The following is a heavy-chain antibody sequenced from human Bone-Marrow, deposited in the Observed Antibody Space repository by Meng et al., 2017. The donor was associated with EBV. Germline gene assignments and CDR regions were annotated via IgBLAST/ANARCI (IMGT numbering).Heavy chain of an antibody. Sequence: LQLHEPGPGLVNPSQCLSPTSLVSGASIASVGYPWSWIRQPPGKGLEWIGYIYHSGSTSSHPSLKSRVTISVDRSKNQFSLKLNSVTAADTAVYYCARGDDSSGLDYWGQGTLVTVSS. CDR3: ARGDDSSGLDY. CDR2: IYHSGST. D-gene: IGHD3-22*01. CDR1: GASIASVGYP. J-gene: IGHJ4*02. V-gene: IGHV4-30-2*01.